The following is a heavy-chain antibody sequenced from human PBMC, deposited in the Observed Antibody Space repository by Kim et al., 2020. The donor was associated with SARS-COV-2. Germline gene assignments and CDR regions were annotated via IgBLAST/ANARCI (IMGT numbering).Heavy chain of an antibody. CDR2: IHYSGST. J-gene: IGHJ4*02. Sequence: SETLSLTCSVSGGSISSYYWTWIRLPPGKGLEWIGYIHYSGSTKYNPSLKNRITISVDTSRNEFSLKMSSVTAADTAIYYCARVLDSGYFDYWGQGILVT. V-gene: IGHV4-59*01. CDR1: GGSISSYY. CDR3: ARVLDSGYFDY. D-gene: IGHD3-22*01.